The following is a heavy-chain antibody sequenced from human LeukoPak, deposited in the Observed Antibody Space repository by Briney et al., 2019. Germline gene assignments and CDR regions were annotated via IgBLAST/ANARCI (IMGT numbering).Heavy chain of an antibody. Sequence: SETLSLTCTVSGGSISSGSYYWSWIRQPAGKGLEWIGRIYTSGSTNYNPSLKSRVTISVGTSKNQFSLKLSSVTAADTAVYYCARAGVVAATPVVGFDPWGQGTLVTVSS. D-gene: IGHD2-15*01. J-gene: IGHJ5*02. CDR2: IYTSGST. CDR1: GGSISSGSYY. CDR3: ARAGVVAATPVVGFDP. V-gene: IGHV4-61*02.